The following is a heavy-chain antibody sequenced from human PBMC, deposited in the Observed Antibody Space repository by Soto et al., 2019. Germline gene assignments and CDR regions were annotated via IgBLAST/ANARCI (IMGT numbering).Heavy chain of an antibody. Sequence: QVQLQESGPGLVKPSQTLSLTCTVSGGSISSGGYYWSWIRQHPGKGLEWIGYIYYTGSPYYNPSLKRRVTISVDTYQNPFSLKLSSVIAADTAVYYCAPLYMVLGVRTFDYWGQGPLVTVSS. CDR3: APLYMVLGVRTFDY. CDR1: GGSISSGGYY. J-gene: IGHJ4*02. V-gene: IGHV4-31*03. D-gene: IGHD3-10*01. CDR2: IYYTGSP.